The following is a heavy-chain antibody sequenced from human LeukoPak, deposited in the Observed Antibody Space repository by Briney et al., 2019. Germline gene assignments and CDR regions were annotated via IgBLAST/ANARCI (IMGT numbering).Heavy chain of an antibody. CDR2: INPSGGRT. D-gene: IGHD1-14*01. V-gene: IGHV1-46*01. J-gene: IGHJ4*02. CDR1: GYTFTGYY. CDR3: AREVRNSPAAATDY. Sequence: ASVKVSCKASGYTFTGYYMHWVRQAPGQRLEWMGLINPSGGRTTYAQNFQGRVTMTRDTSTSTVYMELSSLRSEDTAVYYCAREVRNSPAAATDYWGQGTLVTVSS.